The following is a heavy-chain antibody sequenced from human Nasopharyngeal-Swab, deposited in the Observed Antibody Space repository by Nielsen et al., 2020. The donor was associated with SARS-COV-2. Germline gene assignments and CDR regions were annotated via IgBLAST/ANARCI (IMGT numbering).Heavy chain of an antibody. CDR3: AREGENDSSGYFSDAFDI. J-gene: IGHJ3*02. Sequence: GEALKISWAASGFTFSSYEMNWVRQAPGKGLAWVSYISSSGSTIYYADSVKGRFTISRDNAKNSLYLQMNSLRAEDTAVYYCAREGENDSSGYFSDAFDIWGQGTMVTVSS. CDR2: ISSSGSTI. D-gene: IGHD3-22*01. V-gene: IGHV3-48*03. CDR1: GFTFSSYE.